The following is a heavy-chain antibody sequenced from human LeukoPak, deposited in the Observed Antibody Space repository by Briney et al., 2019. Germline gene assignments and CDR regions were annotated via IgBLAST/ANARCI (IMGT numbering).Heavy chain of an antibody. CDR2: TRDDGSDN. V-gene: IGHV3-30*02. J-gene: IGHJ4*02. CDR1: GFTFSSYG. D-gene: IGHD4-11*01. CDR3: AKGISNPDY. Sequence: GGSLRLSCAASGFTFSSYGMHWVRQAPGKGLEWVAFTRDDGSDNYYADSVKGRFTISRDNSKNTLYLQMNSLRAEDTAVYYCAKGISNPDYWGQGTLVTVSS.